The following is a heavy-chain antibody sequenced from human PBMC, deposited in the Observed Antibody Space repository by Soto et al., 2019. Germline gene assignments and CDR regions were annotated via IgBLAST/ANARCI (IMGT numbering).Heavy chain of an antibody. CDR3: ARDRGAVVGQYFDY. V-gene: IGHV3-11*01. Sequence: ISSSGTTENYADSVKGRFTVSRDNAKNSLYLQVNSLRAEDTAVYYCARDRGAVVGQYFDYWGQGTLVTVSS. J-gene: IGHJ4*02. D-gene: IGHD6-19*01. CDR2: ISSSGTTE.